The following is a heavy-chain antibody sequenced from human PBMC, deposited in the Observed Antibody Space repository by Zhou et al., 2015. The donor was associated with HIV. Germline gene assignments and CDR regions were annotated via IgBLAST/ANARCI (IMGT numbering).Heavy chain of an antibody. CDR2: IIPIFGTA. CDR3: ASKVYCSGGSCLDYYYYYMDV. CDR1: GGTFSSYA. J-gene: IGHJ6*03. D-gene: IGHD2-15*01. Sequence: QVQLVQSGAEVKKPGSSVKVSCKASGGTFSSYAISWVRQAPGQGLEWMGGIIPIFGTANYAQKFQGRVTITADESTSTAYMELSSLRSEDTAVYYCASKVYCSGGSCLDYYYYYMDVWGKGTTVTVSS. V-gene: IGHV1-69*01.